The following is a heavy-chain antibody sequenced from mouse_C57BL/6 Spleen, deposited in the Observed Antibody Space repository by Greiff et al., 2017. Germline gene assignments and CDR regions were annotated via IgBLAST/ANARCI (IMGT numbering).Heavy chain of an antibody. CDR1: GFTFSDYG. D-gene: IGHD5-1*01. Sequence: EVQLVESGGGLVKPGGSLKLSCAASGFTFSDYGMHWVRQAPEKGLEWVAYISSGSSTIYYADKVKGRFTISRDNAKNTLFLQMTSRRSEDAAMYCCARGPIESNYFDYWGQGTTLTVSS. V-gene: IGHV5-17*01. CDR3: ARGPIESNYFDY. CDR2: ISSGSSTI. J-gene: IGHJ2*01.